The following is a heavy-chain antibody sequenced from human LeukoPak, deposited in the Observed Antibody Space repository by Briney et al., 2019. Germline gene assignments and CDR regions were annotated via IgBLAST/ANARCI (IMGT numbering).Heavy chain of an antibody. V-gene: IGHV1-2*02. D-gene: IGHD3-22*01. CDR2: INPNSGGT. CDR1: GYTFTGYY. CDR3: ARVVGYGSSGYPDY. J-gene: IGHJ4*02. Sequence: ASVKVSCTASGYTFTGYYMHWVRQAPGQGLEWMGWINPNSGGTNYAQKFQGRVTMTRGTSISTAYMELSRLRSDDTAVYYCARVVGYGSSGYPDYWGQGTLVTVSS.